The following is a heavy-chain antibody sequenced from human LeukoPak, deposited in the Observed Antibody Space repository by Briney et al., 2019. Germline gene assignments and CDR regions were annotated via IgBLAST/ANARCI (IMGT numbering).Heavy chain of an antibody. J-gene: IGHJ5*02. CDR2: IYYSGST. CDR1: GGSISSGGYY. D-gene: IGHD3-10*01. V-gene: IGHV4-31*03. CDR3: AREAYGSGSYYRGWFDP. Sequence: PSETLSLTCTVSGGSISSGGYYWSWIRQHPGKGLEWIGYIYYSGSTYYNPSLKSRVTISVDTSKNQFSLKLSSVTAADTAVYYCAREAYGSGSYYRGWFDPWGQGTLVTVSS.